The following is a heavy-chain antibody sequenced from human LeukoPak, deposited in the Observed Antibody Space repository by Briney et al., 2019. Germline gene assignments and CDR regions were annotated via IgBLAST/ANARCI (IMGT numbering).Heavy chain of an antibody. CDR1: GGSITTTNYY. D-gene: IGHD2-8*02. CDR2: VSYSGST. J-gene: IGHJ4*02. CDR3: ARDRTNGSHWSDY. Sequence: SETLALTCTVSGGSITTTNYYWGWIRQAQGKGLEWIGSVSYSGSTYDNPSLKSRVTMSVDTSKNQFSLKLTSVTAADTAVYYCARDRTNGSHWSDYWGQGTLVTVSS. V-gene: IGHV4-39*07.